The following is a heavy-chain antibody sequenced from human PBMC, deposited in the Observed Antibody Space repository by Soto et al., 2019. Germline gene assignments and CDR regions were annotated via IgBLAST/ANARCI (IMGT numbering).Heavy chain of an antibody. CDR1: GFTVSSNY. J-gene: IGHJ5*02. CDR2: IYSGGST. CDR3: ARDKTAAGIRVNWFDP. D-gene: IGHD6-13*01. V-gene: IGHV3-53*04. Sequence: PGGSLRLSCAASGFTVSSNYMSWVRQAPGKGLEWVSVIYSGGSTYYADSVKGRFTISRHNSKNTLYLQMNSLRAEDTAVYYCARDKTAAGIRVNWFDPWGQGTLVTVSS.